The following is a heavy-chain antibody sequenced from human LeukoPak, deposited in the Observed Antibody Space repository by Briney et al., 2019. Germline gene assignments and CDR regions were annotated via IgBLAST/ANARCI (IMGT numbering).Heavy chain of an antibody. Sequence: GGSLRLSCAASGFTFSSYAMHWVRQAPGKGLEWVAVISYDGSNKYYADSVKGRFPISRDNSKNTLYLQMNSLRAEDTAVYYCARESRGGSFDYWGQGTLVTVSS. CDR3: ARESRGGSFDY. V-gene: IGHV3-30*04. J-gene: IGHJ4*02. CDR1: GFTFSSYA. CDR2: ISYDGSNK.